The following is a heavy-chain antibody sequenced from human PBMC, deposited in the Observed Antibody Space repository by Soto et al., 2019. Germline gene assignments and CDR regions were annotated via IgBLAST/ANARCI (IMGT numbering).Heavy chain of an antibody. J-gene: IGHJ3*02. CDR3: ARDFIAARIVEAFDI. Sequence: GASVKVSCKASGYTFTSDYMHWVRQAPGQGLEWMGIINPSGGSTSYAQKFQGRVTMTRDPSTSTVYMELSSLRSEDTAVYYCARDFIAARIVEAFDIWGQGTMVTVSS. D-gene: IGHD6-6*01. CDR1: GYTFTSDY. CDR2: INPSGGST. V-gene: IGHV1-46*01.